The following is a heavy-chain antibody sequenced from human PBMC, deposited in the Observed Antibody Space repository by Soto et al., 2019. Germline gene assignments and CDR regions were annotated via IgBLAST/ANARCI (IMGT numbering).Heavy chain of an antibody. V-gene: IGHV3-74*01. CDR2: INSDGSTT. CDR3: TRDWSYASES. CDR1: GFTFSSSW. D-gene: IGHD3-16*01. Sequence: PGGSLRLSCAASGFTFSSSWMHWVRQPPGKGLVWVSHINSDGSTTTFADSVKGRFTISRDNAKNTVYLQMNSLRAEDTAIYYCTRDWSYASESWGQGTLVTVSS. J-gene: IGHJ5*02.